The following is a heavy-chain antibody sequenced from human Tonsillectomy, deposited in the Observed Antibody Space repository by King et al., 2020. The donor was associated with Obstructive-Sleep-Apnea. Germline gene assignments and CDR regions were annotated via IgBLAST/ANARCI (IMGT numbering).Heavy chain of an antibody. J-gene: IGHJ2*01. CDR2: IDYSGST. CDR3: ARRDYDRLSAWYFDP. CDR1: GDSISSYY. V-gene: IGHV4-59*08. D-gene: IGHD3-3*01. Sequence: QLQESGPGLVKPSETLSLTCTVSGDSISSYYWNWLRQPPGKGLEWIGFIDYSGSTNYNPSLKSRVTISVDTSKNQFSLRLSSVTAADTAVYYCARRDYDRLSAWYFDPWGRGTLVTVSS.